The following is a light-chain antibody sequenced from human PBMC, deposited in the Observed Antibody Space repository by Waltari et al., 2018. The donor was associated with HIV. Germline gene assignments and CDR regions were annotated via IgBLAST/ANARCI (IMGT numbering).Light chain of an antibody. CDR2: TAS. CDR3: QQGYSTPPT. Sequence: DIQMTQSPSSLSASVGDRVTITCRASQSISNYLSWYRQKPGKAPKLLIYTASSLQSGVPSRFSDSGSGTDFTLTISSLQPEDFATYYCQQGYSTPPTFGQGTKVEIK. V-gene: IGKV1-39*01. CDR1: QSISNY. J-gene: IGKJ1*01.